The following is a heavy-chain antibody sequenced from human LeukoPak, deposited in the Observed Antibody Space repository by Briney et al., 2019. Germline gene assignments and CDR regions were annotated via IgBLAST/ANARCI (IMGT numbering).Heavy chain of an antibody. CDR1: GGSISSGSYY. V-gene: IGHV4-61*02. J-gene: IGHJ4*02. Sequence: SETLSLTCTVSGGSISSGSYYWSWIRQPAGKGLEWIGRIYTSGSTNYNPSLKSRVTISVDTSKNQFSLKLSSVTAADAAVYYCARHHDSSGLYGPFDYWGQGTLVTVSS. D-gene: IGHD3-22*01. CDR3: ARHHDSSGLYGPFDY. CDR2: IYTSGST.